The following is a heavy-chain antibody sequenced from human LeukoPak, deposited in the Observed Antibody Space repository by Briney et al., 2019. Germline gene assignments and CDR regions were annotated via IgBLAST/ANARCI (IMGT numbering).Heavy chain of an antibody. Sequence: PSETLSLTCTVSGGSISSYYWSWIRQPPGKGLEWIGYIYYSGSTNYNPSLKSRVTISVDTSNNQFSLKLSSVTAADTAVYYCARNDFWSGYDAFDIWGQGTLVTVSS. CDR1: GGSISSYY. CDR2: IYYSGST. D-gene: IGHD3-3*01. J-gene: IGHJ3*02. CDR3: ARNDFWSGYDAFDI. V-gene: IGHV4-59*01.